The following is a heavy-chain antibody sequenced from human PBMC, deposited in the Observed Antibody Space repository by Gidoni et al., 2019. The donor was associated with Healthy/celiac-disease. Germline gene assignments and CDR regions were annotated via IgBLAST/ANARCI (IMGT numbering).Heavy chain of an antibody. J-gene: IGHJ4*02. CDR2: IYYSGST. CDR3: ARERDGYNPFDY. D-gene: IGHD5-12*01. CDR1: GGSISSSSYY. V-gene: IGHV4-39*02. Sequence: QLQLQESGPGLVKPSETLSLTCTVSGGSISSSSYYWGWIRQPPGKGLEWIGSIYYSGSTYYNPSLKSRVTISVDTSKNQFSLKLSSVTAADTTVYYCARERDGYNPFDYWGQGTLVTVSS.